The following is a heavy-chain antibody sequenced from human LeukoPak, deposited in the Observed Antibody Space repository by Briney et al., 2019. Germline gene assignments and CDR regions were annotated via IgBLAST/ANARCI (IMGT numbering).Heavy chain of an antibody. CDR3: AKDGVLGCSSTSCYSGYFDY. CDR2: ISGSGGST. D-gene: IGHD2-2*01. CDR1: GFTFSSYA. V-gene: IGHV3-23*01. Sequence: GGSLRLSXAASGFTFSSYAMSWVRQAPGKGLEWVSAISGSGGSTYYADSVKGRFTISRDNSKNTLYLQMNSLRAEDTAVYYCAKDGVLGCSSTSCYSGYFDYWGQGTLVTVSS. J-gene: IGHJ4*02.